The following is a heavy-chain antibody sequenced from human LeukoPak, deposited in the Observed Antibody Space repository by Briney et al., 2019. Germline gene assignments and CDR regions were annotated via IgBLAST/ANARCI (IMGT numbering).Heavy chain of an antibody. V-gene: IGHV4-38-2*02. CDR2: IYHSGST. CDR3: ARDGRYCSSTSCYSNAFDI. D-gene: IGHD2-2*01. CDR1: GYSISSGYY. Sequence: SETLSLTCTVSGYSISSGYYWGWIRQPPGKGLEWIGSIYHSGSTYYNPSLKSRVTISVDTSKNQFSLKLSSVTAADTAVYYCARDGRYCSSTSCYSNAFDIWGQGTMVTVSS. J-gene: IGHJ3*02.